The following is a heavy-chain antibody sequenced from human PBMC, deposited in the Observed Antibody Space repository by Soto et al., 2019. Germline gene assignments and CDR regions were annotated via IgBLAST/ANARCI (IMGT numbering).Heavy chain of an antibody. V-gene: IGHV4-61*05. D-gene: IGHD3-22*01. CDR2: TA. Sequence: QLQLEESGPGLVKPSETLSLTCTVSGGSVTASNYWGWIRQPPGKGLEWIGSTASYIPSLKSRVTISVDTSKNQFSLKLNSVTTADTAVYYCARADAPYYYDYSGFYFGYWGQGTLVTVSP. J-gene: IGHJ4*02. CDR3: ARADAPYYYDYSGFYFGY. CDR1: GGSVTASNY.